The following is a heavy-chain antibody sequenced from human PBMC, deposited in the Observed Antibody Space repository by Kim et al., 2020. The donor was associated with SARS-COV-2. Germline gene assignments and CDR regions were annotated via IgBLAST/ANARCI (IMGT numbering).Heavy chain of an antibody. J-gene: IGHJ5*02. CDR3: ARASLPRYIVVVVAATKFDP. D-gene: IGHD2-15*01. CDR1: GYTFTGYY. CDR2: INPNSGGT. Sequence: ASVKVSCKASGYTFTGYYMHWVRQAPGQGLEWMGWINPNSGGTNYAQKFQGRVTMTRDTSISTAYMELSRLRSDDTAVYYCARASLPRYIVVVVAATKFDPWGQEPWSPSPQ. V-gene: IGHV1-2*02.